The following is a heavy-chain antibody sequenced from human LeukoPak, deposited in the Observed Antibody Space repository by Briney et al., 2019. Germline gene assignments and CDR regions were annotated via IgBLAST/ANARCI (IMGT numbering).Heavy chain of an antibody. J-gene: IGHJ4*02. Sequence: GGSLRLSCAASGFTFSTCSMNWVRQAPGKGLEWVSYISSSGSTIYYADSVKGRFTISRDNAKNSLYLQMNGLRAEDTAVYYCARWLQYPFDYWGQGTLVTVSS. CDR2: ISSSGSTI. D-gene: IGHD5-24*01. CDR1: GFTFSTCS. V-gene: IGHV3-48*04. CDR3: ARWLQYPFDY.